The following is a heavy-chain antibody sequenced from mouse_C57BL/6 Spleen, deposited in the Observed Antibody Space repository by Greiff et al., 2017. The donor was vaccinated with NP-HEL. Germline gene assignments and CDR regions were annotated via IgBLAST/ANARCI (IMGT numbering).Heavy chain of an antibody. V-gene: IGHV1-15*01. CDR1: GYTFTDYE. D-gene: IGHD1-1*01. CDR2: IDPETGGT. J-gene: IGHJ4*01. CDR3: TRYPLYYYGSSPLPMDY. Sequence: QVQLQQSGAELVRPGASVTLSCKASGYTFTDYEMHWVKQTPVHGLEWIGAIDPETGGTAYNQKFKGKAILTADKSSSTAYMELRSLTSEDSAVYYCTRYPLYYYGSSPLPMDYWGQGTSVTVSS.